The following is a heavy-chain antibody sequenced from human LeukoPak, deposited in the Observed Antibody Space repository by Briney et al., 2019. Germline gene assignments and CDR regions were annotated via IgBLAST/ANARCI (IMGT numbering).Heavy chain of an antibody. Sequence: PSETLSLTCIVSGGSISSSSYYWGWIRQPPGKGLEWIGSIYYSGNSYYNPSLKSRVTISVDRSKNQFSLKLSSVTAADTAVYYCGTGPGWDAFDIWGRGTMVTVSS. V-gene: IGHV4-39*07. CDR1: GGSISSSSYY. CDR3: GTGPGWDAFDI. CDR2: IYYSGNS. D-gene: IGHD6-19*01. J-gene: IGHJ3*02.